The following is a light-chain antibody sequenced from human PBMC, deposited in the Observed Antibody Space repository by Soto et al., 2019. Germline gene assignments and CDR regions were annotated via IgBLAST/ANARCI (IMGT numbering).Light chain of an antibody. Sequence: QSALTQPASVSGSPGQSITISCTGTSSDVGSYNLVSWYQQHPGKAPKLMIYEGSKRPSGVSNRFSGSKSDNTASLTISGLQAEDEADYYCCSYAGSNTYVLGTGTKLTVL. V-gene: IGLV2-23*01. J-gene: IGLJ1*01. CDR2: EGS. CDR3: CSYAGSNTYV. CDR1: SSDVGSYNL.